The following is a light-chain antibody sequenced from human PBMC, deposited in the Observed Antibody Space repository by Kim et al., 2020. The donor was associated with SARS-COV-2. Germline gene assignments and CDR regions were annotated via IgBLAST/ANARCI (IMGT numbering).Light chain of an antibody. CDR3: SSYISSTIVV. V-gene: IGLV2-14*03. J-gene: IGLJ2*01. CDR1: SSDVGGYNY. Sequence: QSALTQPASVSGSPGQSITISCSATSSDVGGYNYVSWYQQHPGKAPKLIIYDVSNRPSGVSNRFSGSKSGNTASLTISGLQAEDEADYFCSSYISSTIVVFGGGTKLTVL. CDR2: DVS.